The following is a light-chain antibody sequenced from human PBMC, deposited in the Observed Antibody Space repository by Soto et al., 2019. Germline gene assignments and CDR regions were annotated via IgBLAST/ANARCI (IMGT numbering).Light chain of an antibody. J-gene: IGKJ1*01. CDR3: QQYGTSPWT. CDR2: GAS. Sequence: EIVLTQSPGTLSLSPGEGATLSCRASQSVSNSYLAWYQQKPGQPPRLLIYGASSRATGIPDRFSGSGSGTDFTLTISRVEPEDFAVYYCQQYGTSPWTFGQGTKVEIK. CDR1: QSVSNSY. V-gene: IGKV3-20*01.